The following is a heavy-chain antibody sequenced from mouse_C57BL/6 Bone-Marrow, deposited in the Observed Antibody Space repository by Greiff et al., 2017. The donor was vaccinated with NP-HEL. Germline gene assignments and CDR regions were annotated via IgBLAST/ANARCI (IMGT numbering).Heavy chain of an antibody. V-gene: IGHV14-4*01. Sequence: EVQRVESGAELVRPGASVKLSCTVSGFNIKDDYMHWVKQRPEQGLEWIRWIDPENGDTEYASKFQGKATITADTSSNTAYLQLSSLTSEDTAVYYCTTGGSSPYAMDYWGQGTSVTVSS. J-gene: IGHJ4*01. CDR1: GFNIKDDY. CDR3: TTGGSSPYAMDY. D-gene: IGHD1-1*01. CDR2: IDPENGDT.